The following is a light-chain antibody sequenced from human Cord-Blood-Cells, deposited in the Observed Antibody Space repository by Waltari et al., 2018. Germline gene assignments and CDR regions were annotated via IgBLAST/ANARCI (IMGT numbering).Light chain of an antibody. CDR1: QSVSSY. Sequence: EIVLTQSPATLSLSPGERATLSCRASQSVSSYLAWYQQKPGQAPRRLIYDASNRATGIPAMCSGSGYGADLTLTISSLEPEDFAVDYCQQRSNWPTFGQRTRLEIK. CDR2: DAS. J-gene: IGKJ5*01. V-gene: IGKV3-11*01. CDR3: QQRSNWPT.